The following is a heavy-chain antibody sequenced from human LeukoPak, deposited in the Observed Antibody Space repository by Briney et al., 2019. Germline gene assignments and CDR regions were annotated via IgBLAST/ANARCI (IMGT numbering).Heavy chain of an antibody. V-gene: IGHV3-23*01. Sequence: PGGSLRLSCAASGFTFSSYAMSWVRQAPGKGLEWVSAISGSGGSTYYADSVKGRFTISRDNSKNTLYLQMNSLRAEDTAVYYCARDFPSLAGDSDYEAFDIWGQGTMVTVSS. CDR3: ARDFPSLAGDSDYEAFDI. D-gene: IGHD5-12*01. CDR2: ISGSGGST. CDR1: GFTFSSYA. J-gene: IGHJ3*02.